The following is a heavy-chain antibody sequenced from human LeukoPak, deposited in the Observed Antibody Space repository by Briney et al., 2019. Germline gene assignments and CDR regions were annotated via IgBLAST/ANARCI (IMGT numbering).Heavy chain of an antibody. Sequence: GGSLRLSCAASGFTVSSNYMSWVRQAPGKGLEWVSGIYSGGSTYYADSVRGRFANSRDNSKNTLYLQMNSLRAKDTAVYYCARETGGAVGSTDFDYWGQGTLVTVSS. CDR3: ARETGGAVGSTDFDY. D-gene: IGHD3-10*01. CDR1: GFTVSSNY. V-gene: IGHV3-53*05. J-gene: IGHJ4*02. CDR2: IYSGGST.